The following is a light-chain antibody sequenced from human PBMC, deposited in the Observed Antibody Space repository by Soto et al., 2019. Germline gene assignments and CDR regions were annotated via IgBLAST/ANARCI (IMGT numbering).Light chain of an antibody. Sequence: DIQMTHSPSTLSASVGDRVTITCRASQRISNCLAWYQQRPGKAPKLLIYDASTLESGVPSRLSGSGSGTEFTLTISGLRPDDFATYYCQQYNTCPFTFGHGTKLEIK. V-gene: IGKV1-5*01. CDR1: QRISNC. CDR3: QQYNTCPFT. CDR2: DAS. J-gene: IGKJ2*01.